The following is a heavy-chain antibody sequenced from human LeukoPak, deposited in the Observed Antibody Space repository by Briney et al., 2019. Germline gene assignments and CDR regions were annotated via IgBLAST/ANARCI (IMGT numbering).Heavy chain of an antibody. V-gene: IGHV4-61*02. D-gene: IGHD2-15*01. CDR3: AREECSGGSCPPDAFDI. J-gene: IGHJ3*02. Sequence: SETLSLTCTVSGGSISSGSYYWSWIRQPAGKGLEWIGRIYTSGSTNYNPSLKSRVTISVDTSKNQFSLKLTSVTAADTAVYYCAREECSGGSCPPDAFDIWGQGTMVTVSS. CDR1: GGSISSGSYY. CDR2: IYTSGST.